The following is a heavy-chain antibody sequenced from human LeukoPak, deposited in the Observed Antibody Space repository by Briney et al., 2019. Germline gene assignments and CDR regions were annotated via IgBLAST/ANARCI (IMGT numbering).Heavy chain of an antibody. Sequence: GGSLRLSCAASGFTFSDYYMSWIRQAPGKGLEWVSVIYSGGSTYYADSVKGRFTISRDNSKNTLYLQMNSLRAEDTAVYYCASLRGGYYDSSGYYYFDYWGQGTLVTVSS. CDR2: IYSGGST. V-gene: IGHV3-53*01. J-gene: IGHJ4*02. CDR3: ASLRGGYYDSSGYYYFDY. CDR1: GFTFSDYY. D-gene: IGHD3-22*01.